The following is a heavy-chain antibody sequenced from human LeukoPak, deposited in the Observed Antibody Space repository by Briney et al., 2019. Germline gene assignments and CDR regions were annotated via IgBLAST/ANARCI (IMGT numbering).Heavy chain of an antibody. CDR2: IRYDGSNK. V-gene: IGHV3-30*02. J-gene: IGHJ4*02. Sequence: PGGSLRLSCAASGFTFSSYGMHWVRQAPGKGLEWVAFIRYDGSNKYYADSVKGRFTISRDNSKNTLYLQMNSLRAEDTAVYYCAKDLSPPEAYYFDYWGQGTLVTVSS. CDR3: AKDLSPPEAYYFDY. CDR1: GFTFSSYG.